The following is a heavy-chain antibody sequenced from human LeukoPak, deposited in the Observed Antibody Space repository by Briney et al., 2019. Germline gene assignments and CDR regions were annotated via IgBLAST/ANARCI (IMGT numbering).Heavy chain of an antibody. J-gene: IGHJ4*02. CDR1: GYSISSGYY. Sequence: SETLSLTCTVSGYSISSGYYWGWIRQPPGKGLEWIGSIYHSGSTYYNPPLKSRVTISVDTSKNQFSLKLSSVTAADTAVYYCASAKRGYSGYDEGYWGQGTLVTVSS. V-gene: IGHV4-38-2*02. CDR2: IYHSGST. D-gene: IGHD5-12*01. CDR3: ASAKRGYSGYDEGY.